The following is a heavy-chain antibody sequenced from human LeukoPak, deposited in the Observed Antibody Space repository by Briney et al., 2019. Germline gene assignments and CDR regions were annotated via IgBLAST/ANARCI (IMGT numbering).Heavy chain of an antibody. J-gene: IGHJ4*02. CDR3: AKDHESSGSGELGF. V-gene: IGHV3-21*01. D-gene: IGHD3-10*01. CDR2: ITSSSRYI. Sequence: GGSLRLSCAASGFTFSAYTMNWVRQAPGKGLEWISSITSSSRYIYYAGSVKGRYTISRDNAKNSLYLQMNNLRAEDTAVYYCAKDHESSGSGELGFWGQGTLVTVSS. CDR1: GFTFSAYT.